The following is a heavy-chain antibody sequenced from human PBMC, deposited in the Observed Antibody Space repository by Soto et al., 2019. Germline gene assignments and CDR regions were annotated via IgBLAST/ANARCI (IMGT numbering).Heavy chain of an antibody. V-gene: IGHV2-5*01. CDR2: IYWNDDK. Sequence: QITLKESGPTLVKPTQTLTLTCTFSGFSLSTSGVGVGWIRQPPGKALEWLALIYWNDDKRYSPSLKSRLTITKGTSKNQVVLTMTNMDPVDTATYYCAHRGSSWYIDYWGQGTLVTVSS. J-gene: IGHJ4*02. D-gene: IGHD6-13*01. CDR1: GFSLSTSGVG. CDR3: AHRGSSWYIDY.